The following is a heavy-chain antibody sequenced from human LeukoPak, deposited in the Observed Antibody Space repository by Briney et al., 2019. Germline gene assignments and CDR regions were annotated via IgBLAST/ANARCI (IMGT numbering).Heavy chain of an antibody. CDR1: GGSINSDAYY. CDR3: ACLFRCTGGSCYSEGLWFDP. D-gene: IGHD2-15*01. Sequence: SETLSLTCTVSGGSINSDAYYWSWIRQPAGKGLEWIGRIHTSGRTNYNPSLKSRFTISIDTAKNQFSVKLTSVTVADTAVYYCACLFRCTGGSCYSEGLWFDPWGQGTLVTVSS. J-gene: IGHJ5*02. V-gene: IGHV4-61*02. CDR2: IHTSGRT.